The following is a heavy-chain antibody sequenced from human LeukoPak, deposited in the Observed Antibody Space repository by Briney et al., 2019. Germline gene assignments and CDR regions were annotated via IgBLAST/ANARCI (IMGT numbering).Heavy chain of an antibody. CDR3: AKGESITSAWFES. CDR1: GFTFSSYG. CDR2: IRYDGSNK. V-gene: IGHV3-30*02. Sequence: PGGSLRLSCAASGFTFSSYGMHWVRQAPGKGLEWVAFIRYDGSNKYYADSVKGRFTISRDNSKNTLYLQMNSLRGEDTAVYYCAKGESITSAWFESWGQGTLVTVSS. D-gene: IGHD5-24*01. J-gene: IGHJ5*01.